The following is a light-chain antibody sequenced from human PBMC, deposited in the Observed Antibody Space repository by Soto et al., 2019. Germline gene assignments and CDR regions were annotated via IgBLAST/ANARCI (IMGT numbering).Light chain of an antibody. J-gene: IGKJ3*01. CDR2: GAT. CDR1: QSVSSRY. CDR3: QQYSNSPFT. V-gene: IGKV3-20*01. Sequence: EIVLTQSPGTLSMSPGERATLSCRASQSVSSRYVAWHQQKPGQAPRLLLSGATNRATGIPDRFSGSGSGTDFTLTISRMEPEDSAVYYCQQYSNSPFTFGPGTKVDI.